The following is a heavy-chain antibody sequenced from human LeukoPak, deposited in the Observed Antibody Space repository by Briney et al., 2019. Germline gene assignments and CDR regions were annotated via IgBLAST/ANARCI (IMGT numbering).Heavy chain of an antibody. J-gene: IGHJ4*02. CDR1: GYTFTSYG. V-gene: IGHV1-18*01. CDR2: ISAYNGNT. D-gene: IGHD2-15*01. CDR3: ASGYCSGGSCYPWDY. Sequence: ASVKVSCKASGYTFTSYGISWVRQAPGQGLEWMGWISAYNGNTNYAQKFQGRVTITADKSTSTAYMELSSLRSEDTAVYYCASGYCSGGSCYPWDYWGQGTLVTVSS.